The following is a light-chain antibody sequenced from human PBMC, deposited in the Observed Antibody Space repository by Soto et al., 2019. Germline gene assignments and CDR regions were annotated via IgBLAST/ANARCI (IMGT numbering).Light chain of an antibody. CDR1: QSISSW. Sequence: DIQMTQSPSTLSASVGDRVTITCRASQSISSWLAWYQQKPGKAPKLLIYDAYSLESGVPSRFSGSGSGTEFTLTISSLQPDDFATYYCQLYNSYLPYTFGQVNKLEIK. CDR3: QLYNSYLPYT. J-gene: IGKJ2*01. CDR2: DAY. V-gene: IGKV1-5*01.